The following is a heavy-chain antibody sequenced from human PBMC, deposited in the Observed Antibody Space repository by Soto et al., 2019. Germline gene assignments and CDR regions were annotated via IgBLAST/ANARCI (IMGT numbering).Heavy chain of an antibody. J-gene: IGHJ4*02. CDR3: ARSLGRGWTPY. V-gene: IGHV1-69*06. Sequence: QVHLVQSEAEVKKPGSSVKVSCKASGGTFSSYTVSWVRQAPGQGLEWVGGIIPVFNTTYYAQKFQGRGTILADKSTSTAYMELSNLISEDTAVYYCARSLGRGWTPYWGQGTLVTVSS. CDR2: IIPVFNTT. D-gene: IGHD6-19*01. CDR1: GGTFSSYT.